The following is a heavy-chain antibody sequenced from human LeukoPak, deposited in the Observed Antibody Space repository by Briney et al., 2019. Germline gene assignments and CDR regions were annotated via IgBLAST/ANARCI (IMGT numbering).Heavy chain of an antibody. V-gene: IGHV1-18*01. CDR2: ISAYNGNT. CDR3: ARGELTIFGVVIADY. Sequence: ASVKVSCKASGYTFTSYGISWVRQAPGQGLEWMGWISAYNGNTNYAQKLQGRVTMTTDTSTSTACMELRSLRSDDTAVYYCARGELTIFGVVIADYWGQGTLVTVSS. D-gene: IGHD3-3*01. CDR1: GYTFTSYG. J-gene: IGHJ4*02.